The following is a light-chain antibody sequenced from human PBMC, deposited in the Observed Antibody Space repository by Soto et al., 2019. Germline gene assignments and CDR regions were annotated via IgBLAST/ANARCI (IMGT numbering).Light chain of an antibody. Sequence: EIVLTQSPGTLSLSPGERATLSCMASQSVSSSYLAWYQQKPGQAPRLLIYGASSRATGIPDRFSGSGSGTDFTLTISRLEPEDFAVYYCQQFGNSPKTFGQGTRLEIK. CDR1: QSVSSSY. J-gene: IGKJ5*01. V-gene: IGKV3-20*01. CDR2: GAS. CDR3: QQFGNSPKT.